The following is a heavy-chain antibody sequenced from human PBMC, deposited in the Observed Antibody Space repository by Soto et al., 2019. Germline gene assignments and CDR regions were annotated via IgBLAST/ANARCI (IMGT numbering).Heavy chain of an antibody. CDR1: GGSISSGGYS. D-gene: IGHD3-10*01. Sequence: SETLSLTCAVSGGSISSGGYSWSWIRQPPGKSLEWIGYIYHSGSTYYNPSLKSRVTISVDTSKNQFSLKLSSVTAADTAVYYCARGFKLWFGECWVGTGCNSEDFDYWGQGTLVTVSS. CDR2: IYHSGST. J-gene: IGHJ4*02. V-gene: IGHV4-30-2*01. CDR3: ARGFKLWFGECWVGTGCNSEDFDY.